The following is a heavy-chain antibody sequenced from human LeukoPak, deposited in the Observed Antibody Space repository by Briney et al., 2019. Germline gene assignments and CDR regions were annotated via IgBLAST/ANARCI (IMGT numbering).Heavy chain of an antibody. V-gene: IGHV3-74*01. Sequence: PGGSLRLSCAASGFTFSSYWMHWVRQAPGKGLVWVSHINTDGRSSNYADSVKGRFTISRDNAKNTLYLEMNSLRGEDTAVYYCAGDQDTSGWNHWFDPWGQGTLVTVSS. CDR1: GFTFSSYW. CDR3: AGDQDTSGWNHWFDP. D-gene: IGHD6-19*01. J-gene: IGHJ5*02. CDR2: INTDGRSS.